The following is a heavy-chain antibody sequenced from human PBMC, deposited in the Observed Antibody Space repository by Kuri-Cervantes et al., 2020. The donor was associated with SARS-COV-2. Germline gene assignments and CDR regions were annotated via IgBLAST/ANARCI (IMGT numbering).Heavy chain of an antibody. D-gene: IGHD1-26*01. CDR3: ARVAVGATHPNYYMDV. CDR1: GFTFSSYS. CDR2: ISSSSSYI. V-gene: IGHV3-21*01. Sequence: GGSLRLSCAASGFTFSSYSMNWVRQAPGKGLEWVSSISSSSSYIYYADSVKGRFTISRDNAKNSLYLQMNSLRAEDTAVYYRARVAVGATHPNYYMDVWGKGTTVTVSS. J-gene: IGHJ6*03.